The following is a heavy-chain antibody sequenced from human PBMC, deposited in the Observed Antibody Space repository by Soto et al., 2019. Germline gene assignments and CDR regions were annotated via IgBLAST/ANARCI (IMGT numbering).Heavy chain of an antibody. J-gene: IGHJ6*02. Sequence: SETLSLTYNDSGSTISSYYWSKIRQPPRKGLELIGYIYYSGSTHYNPSLKSRVTTSVDTSKNQFSLKLSSVTAADTAVYYCARHAPYCSSTSHCAYGMDVWGQGTTVT. CDR3: ARHAPYCSSTSHCAYGMDV. CDR2: IYYSGST. V-gene: IGHV4-59*08. D-gene: IGHD2-2*01. CDR1: GSTISSYY.